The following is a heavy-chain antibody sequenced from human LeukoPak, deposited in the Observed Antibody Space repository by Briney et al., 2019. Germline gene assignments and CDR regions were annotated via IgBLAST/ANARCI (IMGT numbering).Heavy chain of an antibody. D-gene: IGHD1-26*01. Sequence: GGSVRLSCAASGFTFSDYYMSWIRQAPGKGLEWVSYISSSSSYTNYADSVKGRFTISRDNAKNSLYLQMNSLRAEDTAVYYCARDTPRELPYYYGMDVWGQGTTVTVSS. CDR1: GFTFSDYY. V-gene: IGHV3-11*05. CDR2: ISSSSSYT. J-gene: IGHJ6*02. CDR3: ARDTPRELPYYYGMDV.